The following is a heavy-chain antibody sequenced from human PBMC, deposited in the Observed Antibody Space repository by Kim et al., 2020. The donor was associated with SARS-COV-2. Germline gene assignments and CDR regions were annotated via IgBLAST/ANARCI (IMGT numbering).Heavy chain of an antibody. D-gene: IGHD3-10*01. Sequence: GGSLRLSCAASGFTFSGYWMHWVRQAPGKGLLWVSRVNSDGSGTAYAASVKGRFTISRDNAKNTLYLEMNSLTADDTAVYFCAREAFTMIRGKGAFDIWGQGTMVTVSS. J-gene: IGHJ3*02. CDR2: VNSDGSGT. V-gene: IGHV3-74*01. CDR3: AREAFTMIRGKGAFDI. CDR1: GFTFSGYW.